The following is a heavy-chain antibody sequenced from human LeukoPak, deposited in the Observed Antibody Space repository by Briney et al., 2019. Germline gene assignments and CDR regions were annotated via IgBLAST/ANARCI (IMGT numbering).Heavy chain of an antibody. J-gene: IGHJ4*02. D-gene: IGHD6-19*01. Sequence: SQTLSLTCAVSGGSISSGGYSWSWIRQPPGKGLEWIGYIYHSGSTYYNPSLKSRVTISVDTSKNQFSLKLSSVTAADTAVYYCARGDPSTDYSSGWYPDYWGQGTLVTVSS. CDR2: IYHSGST. V-gene: IGHV4-30-2*01. CDR3: ARGDPSTDYSSGWYPDY. CDR1: GGSISSGGYS.